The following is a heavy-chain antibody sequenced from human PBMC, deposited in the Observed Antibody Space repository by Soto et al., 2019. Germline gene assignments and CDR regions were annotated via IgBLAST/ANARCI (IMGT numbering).Heavy chain of an antibody. CDR1: GFIFSDSG. CDR2: IRTKVNDFAT. V-gene: IGHV3-73*02. Sequence: EMQLVESGGGLVQPGGSLQLSCAASGFIFSDSGLHWVRQAPGNGLEWVGRIRTKVNDFATIYAASVKGRFTISRDDSKNTAYLQMNSLKNEDTAVYYCARPNYSPDYDWYFDLWGRGTLVTVSS. CDR3: ARPNYSPDYDWYFDL. D-gene: IGHD4-17*01. J-gene: IGHJ2*01.